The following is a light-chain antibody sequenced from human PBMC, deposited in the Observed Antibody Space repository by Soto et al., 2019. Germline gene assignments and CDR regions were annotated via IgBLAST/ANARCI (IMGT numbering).Light chain of an antibody. CDR2: GAS. J-gene: IGKJ1*01. CDR3: HQHNNWWT. V-gene: IGKV3D-20*02. Sequence: EIVLTQSPGTLSLSPGQRATLACRASQSVSNRYLAWYQQKPGQAPRLLIYGASSRATGVPDRISGSGSGTDFALTINRLEAEDFGVYYCHQHNNWWTFGQGTKVDI. CDR1: QSVSNRY.